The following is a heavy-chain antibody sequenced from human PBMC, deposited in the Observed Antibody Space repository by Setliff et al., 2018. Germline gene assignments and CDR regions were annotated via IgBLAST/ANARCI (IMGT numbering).Heavy chain of an antibody. Sequence: PSETLSLTCAVYGESFDNHYWTWIRQPPGERLEWIGEINHRGFTDYKPSLKSRLTMSVDTSRNQFSLNLGSVTAADTAVYYCARAPGRNIRGDYWGQGALVTVSS. CDR3: ARAPGRNIRGDY. V-gene: IGHV4-34*01. CDR1: GESFDNHY. CDR2: INHRGFT. D-gene: IGHD3-10*01. J-gene: IGHJ4*02.